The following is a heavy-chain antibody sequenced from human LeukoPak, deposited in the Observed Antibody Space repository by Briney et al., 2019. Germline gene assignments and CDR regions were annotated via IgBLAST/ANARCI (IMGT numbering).Heavy chain of an antibody. CDR2: IIPIFGTA. CDR3: AIYPEPYYGDNSGSDY. V-gene: IGHV1-69*05. CDR1: GGTFSSYA. Sequence: SVKVSCKASGGTFSSYAISWVRQAPGQGLEWMGRIIPIFGTANYAQKFQGRVTITTDESTSTAYMELSSLRSEDTAVYYCAIYPEPYYGDNSGSDYWGQGTLVTVSS. D-gene: IGHD4-23*01. J-gene: IGHJ4*02.